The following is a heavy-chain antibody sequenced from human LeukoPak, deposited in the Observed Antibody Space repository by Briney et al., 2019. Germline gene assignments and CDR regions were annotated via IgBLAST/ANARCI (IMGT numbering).Heavy chain of an antibody. CDR2: IRYDGSNK. CDR1: GFTFSSYG. J-gene: IGHJ4*02. V-gene: IGHV3-30*02. D-gene: IGHD2-21*02. Sequence: PGGSLRLSCAASGFTFSSYGMHWVRQAPGKGLEWVGFIRYDGSNKYYADSVTGRFTISRDNSKNTLYLQMNSLRAEDTAVYYCAKDHRAYCGGDCVDFDYWGQGTLVTVSS. CDR3: AKDHRAYCGGDCVDFDY.